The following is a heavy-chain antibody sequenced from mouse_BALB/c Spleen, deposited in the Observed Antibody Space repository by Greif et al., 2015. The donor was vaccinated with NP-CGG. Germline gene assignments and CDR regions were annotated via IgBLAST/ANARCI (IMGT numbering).Heavy chain of an antibody. V-gene: IGHV7-1*02. J-gene: IGHJ1*01. CDR1: GFTFSDFY. CDR3: ARDYYGSSYWYFDV. CDR2: SRNKANDYTT. Sequence: EVHLVESGGGLAQPGGSLRLSCATSGFTFSDFYMEWVRQPPGKRLEWIAASRNKANDYTTEYSASVKGRFIVSRDTSQSILYLQMNALRAEDTAIYYCARDYYGSSYWYFDVWGAGTTVTVSS. D-gene: IGHD1-1*01.